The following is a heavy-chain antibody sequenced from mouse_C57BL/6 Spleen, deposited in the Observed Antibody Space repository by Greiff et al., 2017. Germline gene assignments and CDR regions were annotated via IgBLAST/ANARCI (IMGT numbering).Heavy chain of an antibody. CDR3: ARRPDEEAWFAY. J-gene: IGHJ3*01. V-gene: IGHV1-64*01. CDR1: GYTFTSYW. CDR2: IHPNSGST. Sequence: VQLQQSGAELVKPGASVKLSCKASGYTFTSYWMHWVKQRPGQGLEWIGMIHPNSGSTNYNEKFKSKATLTVDKSSSTAYMQLSSLTSEDSAVYYCARRPDEEAWFAYWGQGTLVTVSA.